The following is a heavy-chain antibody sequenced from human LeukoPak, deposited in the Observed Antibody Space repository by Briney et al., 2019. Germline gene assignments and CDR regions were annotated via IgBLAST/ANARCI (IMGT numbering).Heavy chain of an antibody. CDR3: ARSGLRTIFGVVISTYYYGMDV. V-gene: IGHV1-18*01. CDR1: DDTFTTYR. D-gene: IGHD3-3*01. CDR2: ISPNNGRT. J-gene: IGHJ6*02. Sequence: GASVKVSCKASDDTFTTYRVRWVRQATWVRQAPGQGLEWMGWISPNNGRTNYAQKFQGRLTMTTDTSTNTAYLDLRSLRSEDTAVYYCARSGLRTIFGVVISTYYYGMDVWGQGTTVTVSS.